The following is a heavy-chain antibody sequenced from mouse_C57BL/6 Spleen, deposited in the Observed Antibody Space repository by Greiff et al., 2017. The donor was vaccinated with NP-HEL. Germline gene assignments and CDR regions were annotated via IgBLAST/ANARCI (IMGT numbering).Heavy chain of an antibody. J-gene: IGHJ1*03. D-gene: IGHD1-1*01. Sequence: EVQVVESEGGLVQPGSSMKLSCTASGFTFSDYYMAWVRQVPEKGLEWVANINYDGSSTYYLDSLKSRFIISRDNAKNILYLQMSSLKSEDTATYYCARAYYGSSYWYFEVWGTGTTVTVSS. V-gene: IGHV5-16*01. CDR1: GFTFSDYY. CDR2: INYDGSST. CDR3: ARAYYGSSYWYFEV.